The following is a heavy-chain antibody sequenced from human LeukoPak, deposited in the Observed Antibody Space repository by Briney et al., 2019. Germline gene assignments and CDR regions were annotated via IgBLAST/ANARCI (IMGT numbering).Heavy chain of an antibody. Sequence: ASVKVSCKASGGTFSSYAISWVRQAPGQGLEWMGGIIPIFGTANYAQKFQGRVTITTDESTSTAYMELSSLRSEDTAVYYCAIVQYYYDSSGYSYYYMDVWGKGTTVTVSS. J-gene: IGHJ6*03. V-gene: IGHV1-69*05. D-gene: IGHD3-22*01. CDR2: IIPIFGTA. CDR3: AIVQYYYDSSGYSYYYMDV. CDR1: GGTFSSYA.